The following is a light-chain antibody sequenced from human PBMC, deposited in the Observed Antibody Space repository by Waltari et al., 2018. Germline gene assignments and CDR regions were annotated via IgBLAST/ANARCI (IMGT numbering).Light chain of an antibody. CDR2: SNK. J-gene: IGLJ3*02. Sequence: QSVLTQPPSASGTPGQRVTISCSGSSSNIGSNTVNWYQQLPGTAPKLLIYSNKQRPSGVPDRFSGSESGTSVSLAISGLQPEDEADYYCAAWDDSLSLWVFGGGTKLTVL. CDR3: AAWDDSLSLWV. CDR1: SSNIGSNT. V-gene: IGLV1-44*01.